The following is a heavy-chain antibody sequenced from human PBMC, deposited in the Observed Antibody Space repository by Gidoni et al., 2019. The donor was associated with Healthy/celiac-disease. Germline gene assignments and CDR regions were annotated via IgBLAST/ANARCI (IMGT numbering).Heavy chain of an antibody. D-gene: IGHD2-21*01. J-gene: IGHJ6*02. V-gene: IGHV3-21*01. Sequence: DSVKGRFTISRDNAKNSLYLQMNSLRAEDTAVYYCARLIRDRQGDYGMDVWGQGTTVTVSS. CDR3: ARLIRDRQGDYGMDV.